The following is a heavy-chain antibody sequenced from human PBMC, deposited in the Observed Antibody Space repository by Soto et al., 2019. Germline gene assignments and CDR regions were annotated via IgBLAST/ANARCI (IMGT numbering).Heavy chain of an antibody. Sequence: QVQLVESGGGVVQPGRSLRLSCAASGFSFSNYHMHWVRQAPGKGPEWVASTWNDGSSRHYADSVEGRFTISRDNSWSILYLQMNNLRAEDTAVYYCARALKPYGESADNWFGPWGQGTLVSVSS. V-gene: IGHV3-33*01. CDR2: TWNDGSSR. CDR1: GFSFSNYH. CDR3: ARALKPYGESADNWFGP. J-gene: IGHJ5*02. D-gene: IGHD2-21*01.